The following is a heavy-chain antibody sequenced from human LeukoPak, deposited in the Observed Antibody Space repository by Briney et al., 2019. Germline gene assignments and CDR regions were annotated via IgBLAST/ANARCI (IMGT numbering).Heavy chain of an antibody. CDR1: GFTFDDYA. V-gene: IGHV3-43*02. Sequence: PGGSLRLSCAASGFTFDDYAMHWVRQAPGKGLEWVSLISGDGGSTYYADSVKGRFTISRDNSKNSLFLQMNSLTTEDTAFYYCAKDIHDRGYADYWGQGTLVTVSS. D-gene: IGHD3-22*01. J-gene: IGHJ4*02. CDR2: ISGDGGST. CDR3: AKDIHDRGYADY.